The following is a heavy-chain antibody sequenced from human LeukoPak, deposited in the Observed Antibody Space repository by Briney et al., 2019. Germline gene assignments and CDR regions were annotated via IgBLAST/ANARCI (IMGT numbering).Heavy chain of an antibody. CDR1: GTRFTSYW. V-gene: IGHV5-51*01. CDR2: IYPGDSDT. J-gene: IGHJ4*02. D-gene: IGHD5-18*01. Sequence: GAQLKISSRGFGTRFTSYWIGWGRRMPGKGVEWMGIIYPGDSDTRNNTSFQGQVTISAHKSISTAYLQWSSLKASDTAMYYCARRYSYATPEDYWGQGTLVTVSS. CDR3: ARRYSYATPEDY.